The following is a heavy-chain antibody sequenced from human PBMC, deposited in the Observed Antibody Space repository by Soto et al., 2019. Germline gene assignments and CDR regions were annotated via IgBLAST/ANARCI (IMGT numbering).Heavy chain of an antibody. V-gene: IGHV4-59*01. CDR2: IYYSGST. D-gene: IGHD6-19*01. Sequence: ETLSLTCIVSGGSISSYYWSWIRQPPGKGLEWIGYIYYSGSTNYNPSLKSRVTISVDTSKNQFSLKLSSVTAADTAVYYCARAAGYSSGWYRKYYFDYWGQGTLVTVSS. CDR3: ARAAGYSSGWYRKYYFDY. J-gene: IGHJ4*02. CDR1: GGSISSYY.